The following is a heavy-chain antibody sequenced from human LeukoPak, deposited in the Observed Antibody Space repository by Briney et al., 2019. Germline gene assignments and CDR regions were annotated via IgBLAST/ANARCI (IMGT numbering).Heavy chain of an antibody. CDR3: ARGMQLLVRDAFDV. D-gene: IGHD6-13*01. CDR2: MSHGGSS. CDR1: GSSISRGNY. Sequence: PSETLSLTCSVSGSSISRGNYWGWIRQPPGKGLEWLGSMSHGGSSDYNPSLKSRVTILLDTSKNHFSLKLTSVTAADTAMYCCARGMQLLVRDAFDVWGLGTMVTVSS. V-gene: IGHV4-38-2*02. J-gene: IGHJ3*01.